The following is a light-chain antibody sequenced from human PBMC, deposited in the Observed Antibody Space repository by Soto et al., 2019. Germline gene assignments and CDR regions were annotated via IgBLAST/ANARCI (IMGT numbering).Light chain of an antibody. Sequence: ETVTTPSLADLSVSPGERATLSGSAGQSVSSKLAWYQQKPGQAPRLLIYGASTRATGIPARFSGSGSGTEFTLTISSLQSEDFAVYYCQQYNNGPPITFGQGTRLEIK. CDR2: GAS. CDR3: QQYNNGPPIT. V-gene: IGKV3D-15*01. CDR1: QSVSSK. J-gene: IGKJ5*01.